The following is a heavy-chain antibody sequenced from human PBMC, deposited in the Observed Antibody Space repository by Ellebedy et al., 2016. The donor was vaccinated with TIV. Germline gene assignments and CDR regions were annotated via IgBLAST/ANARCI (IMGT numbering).Heavy chain of an antibody. CDR3: ARGAAAGTNY. J-gene: IGHJ4*02. V-gene: IGHV3-30*03. CDR1: GFTFSSYD. CDR2: ISYDGSNK. Sequence: GGSLRLSCAASGFTFSSYDMHWVRQAPGKGLEWVAVISYDGSNKYYADSVKGRFTISRDNSKNTLYLQMNSLRAEDTAVYYCARGAAAGTNYWGQGTLVTVSS. D-gene: IGHD6-13*01.